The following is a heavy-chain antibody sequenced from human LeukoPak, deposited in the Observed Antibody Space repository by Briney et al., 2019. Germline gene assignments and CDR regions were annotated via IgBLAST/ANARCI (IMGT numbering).Heavy chain of an antibody. D-gene: IGHD3-16*02. CDR2: INHSGST. CDR3: ARRLKRDYVWGSYRFPYYFDY. CDR1: GGSFSGYY. J-gene: IGHJ4*02. Sequence: SETLSLTCAVYGGSFSGYYWSWIRQPPGKGLEWIGEINHSGSTNYNPSLKSRVTISVDTSKNQLSLKLSSVTAADTAVYYCARRLKRDYVWGSYRFPYYFDYWGQGTLVTVSS. V-gene: IGHV4-34*01.